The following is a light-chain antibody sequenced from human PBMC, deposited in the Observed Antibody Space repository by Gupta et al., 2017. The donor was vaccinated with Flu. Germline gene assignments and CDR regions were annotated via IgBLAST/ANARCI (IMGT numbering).Light chain of an antibody. V-gene: IGKV3D-20*01. CDR1: QSVSSSY. Sequence: EIVFTQSPATLSLSPGERGTLSCAASQSVSSSYLAWYQQKPGLAPRLLIYDASSRATGIPDRFSGSGSGTDFTLTISRLEAEDVAVYYCQQYGSSPPTFGQGTKVEIK. CDR3: QQYGSSPPT. CDR2: DAS. J-gene: IGKJ1*01.